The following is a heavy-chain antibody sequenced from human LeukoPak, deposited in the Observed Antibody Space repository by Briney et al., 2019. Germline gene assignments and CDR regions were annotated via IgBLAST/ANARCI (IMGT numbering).Heavy chain of an antibody. CDR2: ISTSGSTI. D-gene: IGHD3-10*01. CDR1: GITFTDHY. V-gene: IGHV3-11*01. CDR3: ARTKSEPTYGQHHSHDN. Sequence: GGYLRLSCAASGITFTDHYMNWIRQALGKGLEWLSYISTSGSTISYADSVEGRFTISRDNAKNSLYLQMNSLRADDTAVYYCARTKSEPTYGQHHSHDNWGQGTLVTVSS. J-gene: IGHJ4*02.